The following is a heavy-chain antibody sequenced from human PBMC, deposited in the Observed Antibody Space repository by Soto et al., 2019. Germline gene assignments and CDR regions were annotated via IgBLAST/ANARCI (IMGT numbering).Heavy chain of an antibody. CDR3: ARDPDFWSGPNYYYGMDV. J-gene: IGHJ6*02. CDR2: ISAYNGNT. CDR1: GYTFTSNG. D-gene: IGHD3-3*01. Sequence: PPVKVSCKASGYTFTSNGISWVRQATGQGLEWMGWISAYNGNTNYAQKLQGRVTMTTDTSTSTAYMELRSLRSDDTAVYYCARDPDFWSGPNYYYGMDVWGQGTTVTVS. V-gene: IGHV1-18*01.